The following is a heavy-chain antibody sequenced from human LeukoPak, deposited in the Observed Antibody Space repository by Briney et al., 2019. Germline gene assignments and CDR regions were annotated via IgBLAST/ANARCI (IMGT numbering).Heavy chain of an antibody. CDR3: ARGGEYSYGPVGDY. V-gene: IGHV3-30*03. Sequence: GGSLRLSCEASGFTFTNAYMTWVRQAPGKGLEWVAIISYDGNDKYYADSVKGRFSISRDDSRNTLYLQMNSLRAEDMAVYYCARGGEYSYGPVGDYWGQGTLVTVSS. CDR2: ISYDGNDK. CDR1: GFTFTNAY. D-gene: IGHD5-18*01. J-gene: IGHJ4*02.